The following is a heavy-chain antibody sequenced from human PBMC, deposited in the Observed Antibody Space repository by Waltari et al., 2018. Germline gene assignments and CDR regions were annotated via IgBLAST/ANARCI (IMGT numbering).Heavy chain of an antibody. CDR3: ARDPTERITMVSNWFDP. Sequence: QVQLQESGPGLVKPSETLSLPCAVSGYSISSGYYWGWTRQPPGKGLEWIGSIYHSGSTYYNPSLKSRVTISVDTSKNQFSLKLSSVTAADTAVYYCARDPTERITMVSNWFDPWGQGTLVTVSS. J-gene: IGHJ5*02. CDR1: GYSISSGYY. V-gene: IGHV4-38-2*02. D-gene: IGHD3-10*01. CDR2: IYHSGST.